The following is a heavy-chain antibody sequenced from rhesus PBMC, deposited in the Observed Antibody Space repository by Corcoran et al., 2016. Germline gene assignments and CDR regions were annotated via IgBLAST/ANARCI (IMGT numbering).Heavy chain of an antibody. J-gene: IGHJ4*01. CDR2: IYGNSAST. D-gene: IGHD3-34*01. Sequence: QVQLQQWGEGLVKPSETLSLTCAVYGGSISGYYYWSWIRQPPGKGLECIGYIYGNSASTNYNPSLKNRGTISKDTSKNQFSLKLSYVTAADTAVYYCARDGVTQFDYWGQGVLVTVSS. V-gene: IGHV4-73*01. CDR1: GGSISGYYY. CDR3: ARDGVTQFDY.